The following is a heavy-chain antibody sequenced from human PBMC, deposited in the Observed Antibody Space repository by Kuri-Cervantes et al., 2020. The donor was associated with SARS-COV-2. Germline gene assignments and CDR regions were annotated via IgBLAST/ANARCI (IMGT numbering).Heavy chain of an antibody. CDR1: GFTFSDYY. D-gene: IGHD5-12*01. Sequence: GGSLRLSCAASGFTFSDYYMSWIRQAPGKGLEWVSYISSSGSIIYYADSVKGRFTISRDNARNSLYLQMNSLRAEDTAVYYCARPAYSGYDFLFEDWGQGTLVTVSS. J-gene: IGHJ4*02. CDR3: ARPAYSGYDFLFED. V-gene: IGHV3-11*04. CDR2: ISSSGSII.